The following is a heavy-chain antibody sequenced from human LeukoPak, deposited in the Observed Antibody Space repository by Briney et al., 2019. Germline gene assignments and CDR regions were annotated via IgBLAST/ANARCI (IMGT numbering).Heavy chain of an antibody. CDR1: GYTFTSYG. J-gene: IGHJ6*03. Sequence: ASVKVSCKASGYTFTSYGISWVRQAPGRGLEWMGWISAYNGNTNYAQKLQGRVTMTTDTSTSTAYMELRSLRSDDTAVYYCARDGDYYGSGSYYPYYYYYYMDVWGKGTTVTISS. CDR3: ARDGDYYGSGSYYPYYYYYYMDV. V-gene: IGHV1-18*01. D-gene: IGHD3-10*01. CDR2: ISAYNGNT.